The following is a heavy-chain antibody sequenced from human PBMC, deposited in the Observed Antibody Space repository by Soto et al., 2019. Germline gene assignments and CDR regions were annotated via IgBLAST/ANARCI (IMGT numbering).Heavy chain of an antibody. Sequence: SETLSLTCTVSGVSINNYYWTWIRQPPGKRLEWIGAIYYTGSTTYNPSLRSRVTFSVDTSKNQFSLSLTSVTAADTAVYFCVKVVSGGHLDYSCQGTLVTLS. CDR1: GVSINNYY. V-gene: IGHV4-59*01. J-gene: IGHJ4*02. D-gene: IGHD6-25*01. CDR3: VKVVSGGHLDY. CDR2: IYYTGST.